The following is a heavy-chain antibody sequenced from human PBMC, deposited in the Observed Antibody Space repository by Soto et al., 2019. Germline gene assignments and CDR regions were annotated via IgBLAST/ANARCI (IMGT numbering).Heavy chain of an antibody. V-gene: IGHV4-34*01. CDR1: GGTFSGYD. CDR2: INHSGST. J-gene: IGHJ6*03. Sequence: SDTLSLSSAVYGGTFSGYDWTWVRQLPGKGLEWIGEINHSGSTNYNPSLKSRVTISVDTSKNQFSLKLSSVTAADTAVYYCARALGYYYYYMDVWGKGTTVT. CDR3: ARALGYYYYYMDV.